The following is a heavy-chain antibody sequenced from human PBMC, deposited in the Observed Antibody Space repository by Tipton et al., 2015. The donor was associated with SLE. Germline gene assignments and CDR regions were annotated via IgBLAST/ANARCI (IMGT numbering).Heavy chain of an antibody. CDR1: GFTFSTYW. D-gene: IGHD5-12*01. V-gene: IGHV4-4*02. CDR2: INNRGNT. J-gene: IGHJ6*03. CDR3: ARDYSGYADIDV. Sequence: SLRLSCAVSGFTFSTYWMSWVRQAPGKGLEWIGTINNRGNTDYSPSLKTRVTISVDKSKNQFSLNLNSVIAADTAVYYCARDYSGYADIDVWGKGTSVTVSS.